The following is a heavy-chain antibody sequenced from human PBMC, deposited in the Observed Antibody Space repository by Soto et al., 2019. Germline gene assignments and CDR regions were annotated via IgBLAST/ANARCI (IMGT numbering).Heavy chain of an antibody. CDR1: GFTFSSYG. D-gene: IGHD4-17*01. Sequence: QVQLVESGGGVVQPGRSLRLSCAASGFTFSSYGMHWVRQAPGKGLEWVAVISYDGSNKYYADSVKGRFTISRDNSKNPLYLQMNSLRAEDTAVYYCAITYGDHVCHWGQGTLVTVSS. J-gene: IGHJ1*01. CDR3: AITYGDHVCH. CDR2: ISYDGSNK. V-gene: IGHV3-30*03.